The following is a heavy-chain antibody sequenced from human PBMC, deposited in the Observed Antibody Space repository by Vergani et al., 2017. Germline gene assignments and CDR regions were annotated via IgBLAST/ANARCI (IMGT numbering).Heavy chain of an antibody. Sequence: EVQLLQSEGAVVQPGRSLRLSCAASGFTFDDYAMHWVRQAPGKGLEWVSGISWNSGSIGYADSVKGRFTISRDNAKNSLYLQMNSLRAEDTALYYCAKDTAYYYYYMDVWGKGTTVTVSS. V-gene: IGHV3-9*01. J-gene: IGHJ6*03. CDR1: GFTFDDYA. CDR3: AKDTAYYYYYMDV. CDR2: ISWNSGSI.